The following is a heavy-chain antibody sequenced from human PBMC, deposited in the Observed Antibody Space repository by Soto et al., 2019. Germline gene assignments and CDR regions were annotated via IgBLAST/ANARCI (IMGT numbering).Heavy chain of an antibody. V-gene: IGHV4-30-4*07. Sequence: PSGTLSLTCAASGDSINAGNYAWSCIPQPTXQGLEWTGRSYHGGNPKYNPSLKTRVALSIDTTKNQFSLKFLSVTAADTAVYYCDRTSTTATIPHLSHFVYWGQGTLVTVSS. D-gene: IGHD4-17*01. CDR1: GDSINAGNYA. CDR3: DRTSTTATIPHLSHFVY. CDR2: SYHGGNP. J-gene: IGHJ4*01.